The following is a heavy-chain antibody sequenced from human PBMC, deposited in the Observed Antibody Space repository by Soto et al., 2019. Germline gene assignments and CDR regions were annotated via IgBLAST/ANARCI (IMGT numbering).Heavy chain of an antibody. D-gene: IGHD2-15*01. V-gene: IGHV1-18*01. CDR3: ARGITPMDV. Sequence: ASVKVSCKASGYTFTSYGISWVRQAPGQGLEWMGRISAYKGKTNYTQKIQSRDTMTTVTSTSIAYLELRSLRSDDTAVYYCARGITPMDVWGQGTTVTVSS. CDR2: ISAYKGKT. J-gene: IGHJ6*02. CDR1: GYTFTSYG.